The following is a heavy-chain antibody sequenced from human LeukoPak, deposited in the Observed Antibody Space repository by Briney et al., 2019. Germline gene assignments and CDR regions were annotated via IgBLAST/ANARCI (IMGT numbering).Heavy chain of an antibody. CDR2: INTDGTTT. V-gene: IGHV3-74*01. J-gene: IGHJ5*02. CDR1: GFTFTDYW. Sequence: GGSLRLSCAASGFTFTDYWMHWVRQAPRKGLVWVSRINTDGTTTTYADSVKGRFTVSRDNSKNTVFLEMSSLGPEDTAVYHCVRAGASGTYGRFDAWGQGALVRVSS. D-gene: IGHD3-10*01. CDR3: VRAGASGTYGRFDA.